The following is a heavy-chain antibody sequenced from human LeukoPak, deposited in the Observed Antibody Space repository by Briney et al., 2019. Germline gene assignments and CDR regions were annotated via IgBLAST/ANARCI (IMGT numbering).Heavy chain of an antibody. Sequence: PSETLSLTCTVSGGSLSSSSYYWGWIRQPPGKGLEWIGSIYYSGSTYYNPSLRRRVTITVDTSKNQFSLKRSSVTAADTAVYYCARDTTVTYTMDVWGKGTTVTVSS. CDR3: ARDTTVTYTMDV. CDR1: GGSLSSSSYY. D-gene: IGHD4-17*01. CDR2: IYYSGST. J-gene: IGHJ6*04. V-gene: IGHV4-39*07.